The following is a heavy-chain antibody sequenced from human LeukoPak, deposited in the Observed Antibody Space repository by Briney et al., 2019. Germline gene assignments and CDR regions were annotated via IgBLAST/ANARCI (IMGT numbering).Heavy chain of an antibody. CDR3: HYGSGSYYNVGGYYYYGMGV. J-gene: IGHJ6*04. CDR1: GGTFSSYA. V-gene: IGHV1-69*13. Sequence: SVKVSCKASGGTFSSYAISWVRQAPGQGLEWMGGIIPIFGTANYAQKFQGRVTITADESTSTAYMEPSSLRSEGTAVYYCHYGSGSYYNVGGYYYYGMGVWGKGTTVTVSS. D-gene: IGHD3-10*01. CDR2: IIPIFGTA.